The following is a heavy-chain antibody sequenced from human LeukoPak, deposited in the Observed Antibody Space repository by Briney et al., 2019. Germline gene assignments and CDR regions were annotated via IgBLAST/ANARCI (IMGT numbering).Heavy chain of an antibody. CDR2: IHHSGST. CDR1: GGSFSGYY. V-gene: IGHV4-34*01. D-gene: IGHD3-10*01. CDR3: ARRREYYYGSGRGPSPPYNWFDP. J-gene: IGHJ5*02. Sequence: PSETLSLTCAVYGGSFSGYYWSWIRQPPGKGLEWIGEIHHSGSTNYNPSLKSRVTISVDTSKNQFSLKLSSVAAADTAVYYCARRREYYYGSGRGPSPPYNWFDPWGQGTLVTVSS.